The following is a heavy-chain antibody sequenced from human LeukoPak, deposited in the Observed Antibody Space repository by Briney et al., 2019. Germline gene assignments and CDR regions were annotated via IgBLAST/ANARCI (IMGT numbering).Heavy chain of an antibody. J-gene: IGHJ1*01. CDR1: RFTFSSYA. Sequence: GGSLRLSCAASRFTFSSYAMSWVRQAPGKGLEWVSVISGSGGSAYCADSVKGRFTISRDNSKNTLYLQMNSLTVDDTAVYYCAKDPTVAGRAEYFQHWGQGTLVTVSS. CDR2: ISGSGGSA. D-gene: IGHD6-19*01. V-gene: IGHV3-23*01. CDR3: AKDPTVAGRAEYFQH.